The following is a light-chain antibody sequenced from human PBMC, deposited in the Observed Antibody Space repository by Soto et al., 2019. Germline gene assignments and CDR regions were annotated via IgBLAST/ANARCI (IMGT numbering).Light chain of an antibody. V-gene: IGKV1-39*01. CDR3: QQSYRMPLT. CDR1: QSINSY. Sequence: DIQMTQSPSSLSASVGDRVTITCRASQSINSYLNWYQQKPGKAPKVLIYAASSLQSGVPSRFSGSGSGTDFTLNISSLQPEDFANYYCQQSYRMPLTFGGGTKVEV. CDR2: AAS. J-gene: IGKJ4*01.